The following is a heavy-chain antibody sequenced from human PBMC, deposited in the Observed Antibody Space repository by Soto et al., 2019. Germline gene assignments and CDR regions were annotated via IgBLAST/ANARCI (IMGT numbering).Heavy chain of an antibody. V-gene: IGHV4-38-2*01. Sequence: SETLSLTCAVSGYSISSGYYWGWIRQPPGKGLEWIGSIYHSGSTYYNPSLKSRVTTSVDTSKNQFSLKLSSVTAADTAVYYCARPTYGYNYFDYWGQGTLVTVSS. CDR1: GYSISSGYY. CDR3: ARPTYGYNYFDY. D-gene: IGHD4-17*01. J-gene: IGHJ4*02. CDR2: IYHSGST.